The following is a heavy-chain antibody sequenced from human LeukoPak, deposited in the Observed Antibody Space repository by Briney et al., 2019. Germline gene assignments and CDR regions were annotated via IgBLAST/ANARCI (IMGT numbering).Heavy chain of an antibody. V-gene: IGHV1-18*01. Sequence: ASVKVSCKSSGYTFTSYGISWVRPAPGQGLEWMGWISAYNGNTNYAQKLKGRVTMTTDTSTSTAYMELRSLRSDDTAVYYCARDRVQIGTTVTSLDYWGQGTLVTVSS. D-gene: IGHD4-17*01. CDR1: GYTFTSYG. CDR2: ISAYNGNT. J-gene: IGHJ4*02. CDR3: ARDRVQIGTTVTSLDY.